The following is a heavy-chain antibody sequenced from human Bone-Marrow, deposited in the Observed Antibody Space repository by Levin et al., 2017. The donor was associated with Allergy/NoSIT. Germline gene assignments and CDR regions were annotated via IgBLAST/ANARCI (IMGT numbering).Heavy chain of an antibody. D-gene: IGHD2-2*01. CDR2: IYHNGIT. Sequence: ASETQSLTCTVSGASVSGADYYWSWIRQPPGKGLEWIGYIYHNGITYYSPSLKSRLTISVDTSKNHFSLNLNSVTAADTAVYYCARSPDCITTSCFSLFDYWGQGTLVTVSS. CDR3: ARSPDCITTSCFSLFDY. CDR1: GASVSGADYY. J-gene: IGHJ4*02. V-gene: IGHV4-30-4*01.